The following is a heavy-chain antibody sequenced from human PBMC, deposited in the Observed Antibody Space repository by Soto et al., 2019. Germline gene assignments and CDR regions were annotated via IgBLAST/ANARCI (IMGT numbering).Heavy chain of an antibody. CDR2: ISSSGSTI. Sequence: GGSLRLSCAASGFTFSSYEMNWVRQAPGKGLEWVSYISSSGSTIYYADSVKGRFTISRDNAKNSLYLQMNSLRAEDTAVYYCARDLFGYYDSSGYYYTDYWGQGTLVTVS. CDR1: GFTFSSYE. J-gene: IGHJ4*02. CDR3: ARDLFGYYDSSGYYYTDY. V-gene: IGHV3-48*03. D-gene: IGHD3-22*01.